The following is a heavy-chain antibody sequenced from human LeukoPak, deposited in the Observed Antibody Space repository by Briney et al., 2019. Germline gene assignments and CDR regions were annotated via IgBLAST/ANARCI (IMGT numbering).Heavy chain of an antibody. CDR3: ARISYSDTTGYSYFDY. Sequence: SGPALVKPTQPLTLTSTFSGFSLSTRGMCVAWIRQPPGKALEWLALINWGDDKYYTTSLKTRLTISKDTSKNQVVLTMSNMYPVDTATYYCARISYSDTTGYSYFDYWGQGTLVTVSS. J-gene: IGHJ4*02. CDR2: INWGDDK. D-gene: IGHD3-22*01. CDR1: GFSLSTRGMC. V-gene: IGHV2-70*01.